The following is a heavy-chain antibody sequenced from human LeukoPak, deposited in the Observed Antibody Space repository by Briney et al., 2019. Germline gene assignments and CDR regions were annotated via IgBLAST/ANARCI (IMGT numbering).Heavy chain of an antibody. D-gene: IGHD7-27*01. J-gene: IGHJ4*02. CDR3: AVHSGDGLDH. V-gene: IGHV1-24*01. CDR2: FDPEIDES. CDR1: GSALADLT. Sequence: ASVKVSCKVSGSALADLTMNWVRQAPGKGLEWMGGFDPEIDESIYVQKLQGRVTMTEDISRDTAYMELSNVTSEDTAVYYCAVHSGDGLDHRGQGTLVIVSS.